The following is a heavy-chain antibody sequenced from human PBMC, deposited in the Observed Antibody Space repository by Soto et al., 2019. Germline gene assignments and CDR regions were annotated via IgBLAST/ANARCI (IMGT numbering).Heavy chain of an antibody. CDR2: ISAYNGNT. J-gene: IGHJ6*02. CDR1: GYTFTSNC. Sequence: QVQLVQSGAEVKKPGASVTVSCKASGYTFTSNCIPWVRQAPGQGLEWMGWISAYNGNTDYAPKIQGRGTMTTHTSTSTAYMELRSLISDDTAVYYCARGYDVTFYYYGMDVWGQGTTVTVSS. V-gene: IGHV1-18*01. CDR3: ARGYDVTFYYYGMDV. D-gene: IGHD5-12*01.